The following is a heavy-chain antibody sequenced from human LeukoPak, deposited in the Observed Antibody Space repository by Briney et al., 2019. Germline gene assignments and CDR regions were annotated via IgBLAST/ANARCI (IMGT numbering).Heavy chain of an antibody. D-gene: IGHD1-26*01. Sequence: GGSLRLSCAASGFIFSNYAMHWVRQAPGKGLEWVAVLSYDGSKKYYADSVKGRFTISRDDSESTLYLQMNSLRPEDTAVYFCAYDGSAWGRGTLVTASS. CDR2: LSYDGSKK. CDR3: AYDGSA. CDR1: GFIFSNYA. V-gene: IGHV3-30-3*01. J-gene: IGHJ2*01.